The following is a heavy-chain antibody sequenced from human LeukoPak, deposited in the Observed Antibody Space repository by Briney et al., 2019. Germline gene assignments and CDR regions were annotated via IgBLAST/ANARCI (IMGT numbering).Heavy chain of an antibody. V-gene: IGHV3-74*01. CDR3: ARAPDDSSAPDLYYYYMDV. CDR1: GFTFSAYW. Sequence: GGSLRLSCAASGFTFSAYWMHWVRQAPGKGLVWVSRINTDGSSTNYADSVKGRFTISRDNAKNTLYLQMNSLRAEDTAVYYCARAPDDSSAPDLYYYYMDVWGKGTTVTVSS. D-gene: IGHD3-22*01. J-gene: IGHJ6*03. CDR2: INTDGSST.